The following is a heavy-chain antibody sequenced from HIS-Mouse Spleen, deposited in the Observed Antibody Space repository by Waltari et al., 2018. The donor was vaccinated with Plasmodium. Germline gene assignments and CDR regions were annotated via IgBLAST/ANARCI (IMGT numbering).Heavy chain of an antibody. J-gene: IGHJ4*02. V-gene: IGHV1-2*02. CDR3: AVGRWLQPRDY. Sequence: QVQLVQSGAEGKKPGDSVKVSCKASGYTFTGYQMHGVRHAPGQGLEWMGWLNPNSGGTNYAQKFQGRVTMTRDTSISTAYMELSRLRSDDTAVYYCAVGRWLQPRDYWGQGTLVTVSS. D-gene: IGHD5-12*01. CDR2: LNPNSGGT. CDR1: GYTFTGYQ.